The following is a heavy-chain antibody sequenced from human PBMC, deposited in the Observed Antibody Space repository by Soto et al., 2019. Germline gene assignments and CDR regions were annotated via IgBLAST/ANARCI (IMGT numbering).Heavy chain of an antibody. V-gene: IGHV4-30-4*01. J-gene: IGHJ4*02. CDR3: ASNSYGYTCYDH. CDR2: IYYSGST. Sequence: SETLSLTCTVSGGSISSGDYYWSWIRQPPGKGLEWIGYIYYSGSTYYNPSLKSRVTISVDTSKNQFSLKLSSVTAADTAVYYCASNSYGYTCYDHWGQGTLVTVSS. D-gene: IGHD5-18*01. CDR1: GGSISSGDYY.